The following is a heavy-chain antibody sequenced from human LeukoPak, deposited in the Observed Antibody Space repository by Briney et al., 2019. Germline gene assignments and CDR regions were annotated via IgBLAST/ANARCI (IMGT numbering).Heavy chain of an antibody. J-gene: IGHJ5*02. CDR1: GGSIRSSRYY. Sequence: AETLSLTCTVSGGSIRSSRYYWGWIRQPPGKGPDWSGSIYYSGSTYYNPSLRSRVTISVDTSKTQLSLHLSSVAAADKAVSHPARPIAAAGTTWGQGTLVTVSS. CDR3: ARPIAAAGTT. CDR2: IYYSGST. V-gene: IGHV4-39*01. D-gene: IGHD6-13*01.